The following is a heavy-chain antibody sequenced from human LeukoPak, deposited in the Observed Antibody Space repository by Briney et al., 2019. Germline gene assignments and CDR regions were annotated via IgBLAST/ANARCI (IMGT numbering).Heavy chain of an antibody. Sequence: GASVKVSCKASGYTFTSYDINWVRQATGQGLEWMGWINPNSGGTNYAQKLQGRVTMTRDTSISTAYMELSRLRSDDTAVYYCARAGTRYCSGGSCHRDFQHWGQGTLVTVSS. CDR3: ARAGTRYCSGGSCHRDFQH. CDR1: GYTFTSYD. V-gene: IGHV1-2*02. D-gene: IGHD2-15*01. J-gene: IGHJ1*01. CDR2: INPNSGGT.